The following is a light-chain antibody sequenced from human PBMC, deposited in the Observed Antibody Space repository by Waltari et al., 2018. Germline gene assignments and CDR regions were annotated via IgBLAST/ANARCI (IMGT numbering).Light chain of an antibody. V-gene: IGLV1-44*01. CDR2: SHN. Sequence: QSVLTQPPSASGTPGQRVTISCSGSSSNIGRNPVNWYQQLPGTAPKLLLHSHNHRPSGVPDRCSGAKSGTSASLAISGLQAEDEADYYCEIWDASLTGWVFGGGTKLTVL. CDR1: SSNIGRNP. CDR3: EIWDASLTGWV. J-gene: IGLJ2*01.